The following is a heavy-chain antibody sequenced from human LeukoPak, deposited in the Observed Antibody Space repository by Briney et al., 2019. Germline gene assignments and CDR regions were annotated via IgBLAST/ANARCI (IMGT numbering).Heavy chain of an antibody. J-gene: IGHJ4*02. V-gene: IGHV3-74*01. D-gene: IGHD3-22*01. Sequence: GGSLRLPCAVSGLPFSSHWMHWVRRAPGKGLVCDSRINRDGRSTSYADSGKGRFTISKNNAKNTPYLQMNSLRAQDTAVYYFARVRYFDSLFDHGGQGTLVTVSS. CDR3: ARVRYFDSLFDH. CDR2: INRDGRST. CDR1: GLPFSSHW.